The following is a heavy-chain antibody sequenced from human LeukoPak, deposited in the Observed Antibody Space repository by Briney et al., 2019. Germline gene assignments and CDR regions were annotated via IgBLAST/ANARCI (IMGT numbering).Heavy chain of an antibody. CDR1: GFTFALYG. CDR2: ISGYNGNT. J-gene: IGHJ4*02. D-gene: IGHD6-13*01. CDR3: ARTQAAADTPFDY. Sequence: ASVKVSCKSSGFTFALYGVSWVRQAPGQGLEWMGWISGYNGNTKYAENLQGRLTMTIDSATSTAYMELRSLRSDDTAVYYCARTQAAADTPFDYWGQRTLVTVSS. V-gene: IGHV1-18*01.